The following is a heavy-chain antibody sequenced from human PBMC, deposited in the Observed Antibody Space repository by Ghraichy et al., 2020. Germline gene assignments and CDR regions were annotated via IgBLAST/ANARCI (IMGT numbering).Heavy chain of an antibody. D-gene: IGHD6-19*01. CDR1: GFTFSSYA. CDR3: AKDRGPSGSFDY. V-gene: IGHV3-23*01. Sequence: GVLRLSCAASGFTFSSYAMSWVRQAPGKGLEWGSAIGGSRGNPYSTDSVKGRFTISRDNTKNTLHLQMNSLRAEDTALYYCAKDRGPSGSFDYWGRGTLVTVSS. J-gene: IGHJ4*02. CDR2: IGGSRGNP.